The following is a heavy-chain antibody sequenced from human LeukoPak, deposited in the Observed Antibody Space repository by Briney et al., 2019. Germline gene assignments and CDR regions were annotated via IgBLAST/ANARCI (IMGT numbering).Heavy chain of an antibody. D-gene: IGHD3-10*01. V-gene: IGHV3-23*01. J-gene: IGHJ4*02. CDR3: AKRLLWFGSDSSGYSDY. CDR2: ISARGGST. Sequence: GGSLRLSCAASGFTFSSYAMSWVRQAPGKGLEWVSTISARGGSTYYADSVKGRLTISRDNSKSALYLQMNSLRAEDTAVYYCAKRLLWFGSDSSGYSDYWGQGTLVTVSS. CDR1: GFTFSSYA.